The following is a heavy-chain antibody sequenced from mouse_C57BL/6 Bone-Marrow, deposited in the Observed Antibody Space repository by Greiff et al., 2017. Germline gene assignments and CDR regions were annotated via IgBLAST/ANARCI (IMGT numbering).Heavy chain of an antibody. Sequence: DVKLVESGGGLVKPGGSLKLSCAASGFTFSDYGMHWVRQAPEKGLEWVAYISSGSSTIYYADTVKGRFTISRDNAKNTLFLQMTSLRSEDTAMYYCERRNSYYYGSRRDWYFDVWGTGTTVTVSS. CDR2: ISSGSSTI. CDR3: ERRNSYYYGSRRDWYFDV. J-gene: IGHJ1*03. V-gene: IGHV5-17*01. D-gene: IGHD1-1*01. CDR1: GFTFSDYG.